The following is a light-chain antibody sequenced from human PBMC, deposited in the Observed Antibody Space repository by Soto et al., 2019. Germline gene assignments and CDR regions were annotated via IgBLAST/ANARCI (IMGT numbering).Light chain of an antibody. CDR2: GAS. CDR3: RQYNNWPPYT. CDR1: QSVSRD. V-gene: IGKV3-15*01. Sequence: EIVMTQSPATLSVSPGARVTLSCRASQSVSRDVAWDQQRPGQAPRLPIYGASTRGTGIPARVSGTGSGTEFTLTLSSLQSEDFAISYCRQYNNWPPYTFRQRTTVDI. J-gene: IGKJ2*01.